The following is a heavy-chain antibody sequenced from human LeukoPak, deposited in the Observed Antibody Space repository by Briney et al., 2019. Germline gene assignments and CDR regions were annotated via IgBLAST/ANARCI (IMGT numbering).Heavy chain of an antibody. CDR3: ARDTNNGLDV. V-gene: IGHV3-11*01. Sequence: PGGSLRLSCAASGFTFSDYYINWIRQAPGKGLEWVSHISSSGRLMQYADSVEGRFTITRDNAQNFMSLQMNSLKPEDTAVYYCARDTNNGLDVWGRGTTVTVSS. CDR1: GFTFSDYY. J-gene: IGHJ6*02. D-gene: IGHD1-14*01. CDR2: ISSSGRLM.